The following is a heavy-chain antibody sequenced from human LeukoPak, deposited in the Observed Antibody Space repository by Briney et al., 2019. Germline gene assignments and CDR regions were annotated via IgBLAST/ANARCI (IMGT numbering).Heavy chain of an antibody. V-gene: IGHV5-51*01. CDR1: GYSFTNYW. CDR2: IYPGDSDT. D-gene: IGHD2-2*02. Sequence: GESLQISCQGSGYSFTNYWIGWVRQMPGKGLEWMGIIYPGDSDTRYSPSFQGQVTISADKSISTAYLQWSSLKASDTAMYYCARPSPHCRGSSCYITFDIWGQGTMVTVSS. J-gene: IGHJ3*02. CDR3: ARPSPHCRGSSCYITFDI.